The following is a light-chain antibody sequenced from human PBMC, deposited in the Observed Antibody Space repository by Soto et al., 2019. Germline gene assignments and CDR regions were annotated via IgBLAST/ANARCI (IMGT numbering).Light chain of an antibody. CDR3: APWDDSLPEV. CDR1: TSNIGSKP. J-gene: IGLJ2*01. CDR2: NNN. V-gene: IGLV1-44*01. Sequence: QSVLTQPPSASGTPGQRVTISCSGSTSNIGSKPVSWYQQLPGSAPRVLIYNNNERPSGVPDRCSGSKSGTSASLAISGLQSEDEADYYCAPWDDSLPEVFGGGTKLTVL.